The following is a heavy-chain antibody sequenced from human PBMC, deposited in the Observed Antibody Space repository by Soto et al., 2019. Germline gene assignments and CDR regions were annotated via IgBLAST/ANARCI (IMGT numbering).Heavy chain of an antibody. CDR3: TKEQNIFQGDEPFES. D-gene: IGHD3-9*01. J-gene: IGHJ3*02. CDR1: GFTFSGFD. CDR2: IGTAGDT. V-gene: IGHV3-13*01. Sequence: GGSLRLSCEASGFTFSGFDMHWVRQPTGKGLEWVSTIGTAGDTYYAVSVKGRFTISRDNAKKSLYLQMNSLRPEDTALYYCTKEQNIFQGDEPFESWGQGIMVTVSS.